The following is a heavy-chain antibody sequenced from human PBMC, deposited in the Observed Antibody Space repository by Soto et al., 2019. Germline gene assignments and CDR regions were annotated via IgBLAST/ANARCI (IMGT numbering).Heavy chain of an antibody. J-gene: IGHJ4*02. Sequence: SETLSLTCTVSGGSISSYYWSWIRQPPGKGLEWIGYIYYSGSTNYNPSLKSRVTISVDTSKNQFSLKLSSVTAADTAVYYCAREADYGDYFDYWGQGTLVTV. CDR1: GGSISSYY. CDR2: IYYSGST. D-gene: IGHD4-17*01. CDR3: AREADYGDYFDY. V-gene: IGHV4-59*01.